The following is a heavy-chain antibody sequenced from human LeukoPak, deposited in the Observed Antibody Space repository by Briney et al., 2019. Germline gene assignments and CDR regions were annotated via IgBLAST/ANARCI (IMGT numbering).Heavy chain of an antibody. CDR2: TGLSSSYI. D-gene: IGHD2-15*01. V-gene: IGHV3-21*01. CDR1: GFSLSIYD. Sequence: PGGSLRLSCAASGFSLSIYDMVWVRQAPGKGLEWIASTGLSSSYIGYADSVKGRFTISRDNGENSVYLKMNSLRAEDTAVYFCARERSYCSGATCPLDLWGQGTLVTVSS. J-gene: IGHJ5*02. CDR3: ARERSYCSGATCPLDL.